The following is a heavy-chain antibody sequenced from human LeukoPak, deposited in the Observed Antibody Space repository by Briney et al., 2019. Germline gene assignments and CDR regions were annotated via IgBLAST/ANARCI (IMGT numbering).Heavy chain of an antibody. CDR2: ISYDGNNK. CDR3: ARDLETLAARNELIWSNWIDP. D-gene: IGHD6-6*01. CDR1: GFTFNHFA. V-gene: IGHV3-30-3*01. Sequence: GGSLRLSCAASGFTFNHFAMHWVRQAPGKGLEWVAVISYDGNNKYHADSVKGRLTISRDNSKNTLYLQMNSLRGDDTAMYYCARDLETLAARNELIWSNWIDPWGQGTLVTVSS. J-gene: IGHJ5*02.